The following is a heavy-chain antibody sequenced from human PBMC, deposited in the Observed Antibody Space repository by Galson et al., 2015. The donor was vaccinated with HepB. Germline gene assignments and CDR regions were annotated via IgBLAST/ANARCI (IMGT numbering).Heavy chain of an antibody. CDR3: AREDPGIVGATTSRAFDI. CDR2: ISSSSSYT. V-gene: IGHV3-11*06. J-gene: IGHJ3*02. Sequence: SLRLSCAASGFTFSDYYMSWIRQAPGKGLEWVSYISSSSSYTDYADSVKGRFTISRDNAKNSLHLQMNSLRAEDTAVYYCAREDPGIVGATTSRAFDIWGQGTMVTVSS. CDR1: GFTFSDYY. D-gene: IGHD1-26*01.